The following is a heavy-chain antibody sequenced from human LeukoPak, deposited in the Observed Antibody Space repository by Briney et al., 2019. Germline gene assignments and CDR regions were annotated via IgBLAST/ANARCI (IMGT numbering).Heavy chain of an antibody. V-gene: IGHV4-39*01. Sequence: SETLSLTCTVSGGSVISDTYYWGWIRQPPGKGVEWIGSIHYSESTYYTPSLKTRITMSVDKSKNQFSLKLRSVPAADTAVYFCARNAKYNYFDPWGQGTLVTVSS. CDR3: ARNAKYNYFDP. CDR2: IHYSEST. CDR1: GGSVISDTYY. J-gene: IGHJ5*02.